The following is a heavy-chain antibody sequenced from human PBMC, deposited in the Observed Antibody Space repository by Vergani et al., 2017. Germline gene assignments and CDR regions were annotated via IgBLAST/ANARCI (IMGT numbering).Heavy chain of an antibody. D-gene: IGHD2-21*02. CDR3: ARHLAYCGRDCYPYYYGMDV. Sequence: QLQLQESGPGLVKPSETLSLTCTVSGGSISSSSYYWGWLRQPPGKGLEWIGSIYYSGSTYYNPSLKSRVTISVATSKYQFSLKLRSVTAADTAVYNCARHLAYCGRDCYPYYYGMDVWGQGTTVTVSS. J-gene: IGHJ6*02. V-gene: IGHV4-39*01. CDR1: GGSISSSSYY. CDR2: IYYSGST.